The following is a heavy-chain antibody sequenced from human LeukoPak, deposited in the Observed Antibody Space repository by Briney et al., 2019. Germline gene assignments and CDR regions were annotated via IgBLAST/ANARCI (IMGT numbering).Heavy chain of an antibody. D-gene: IGHD2-2*02. J-gene: IGHJ4*02. CDR2: IYHSGST. CDR3: ARMRPPQYCSSTSCYTALYFDY. Sequence: KASQTLSLTCTVSGGSISSGGYYWSWIRQPPGKGLEWIGYIYHSGSTYYNPSLKSRVTISVDRSKNQFSLKLSSVTAADTAVYYCARMRPPQYCSSTSCYTALYFDYWGQGTLVTVSS. V-gene: IGHV4-30-2*01. CDR1: GGSISSGGYY.